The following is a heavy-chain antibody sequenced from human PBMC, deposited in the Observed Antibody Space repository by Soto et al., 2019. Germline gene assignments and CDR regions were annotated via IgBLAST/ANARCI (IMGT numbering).Heavy chain of an antibody. CDR1: GYTFTSYG. CDR2: ISAYNGNT. Sequence: ASGKVSCKASGYTFTSYGISWVRQAPGQGLEWMGWISAYNGNTNYAQKLQGRVTMTTDTSTSTAYMELRSLRSDDTAVYYCARDLYRGLRYFDWLSHTYYFDYWGQGPLVTVSS. V-gene: IGHV1-18*01. D-gene: IGHD3-9*01. CDR3: ARDLYRGLRYFDWLSHTYYFDY. J-gene: IGHJ4*02.